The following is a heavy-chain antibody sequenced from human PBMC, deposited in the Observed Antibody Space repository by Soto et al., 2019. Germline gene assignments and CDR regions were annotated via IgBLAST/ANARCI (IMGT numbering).Heavy chain of an antibody. CDR1: GFTFSNAW. CDR2: IKSKTDGGAT. J-gene: IGHJ4*02. D-gene: IGHD3-10*01. Sequence: EVQLVESGGGLLKPGGSLRLSCAASGFTFSNAWMNWVRQAPGKGLEWVGRIKSKTDGGATEYAVPVKGRFTISRDDSKNTLYLLMNSLKIEDTAVYYCTYYHGSGTMYWGQGTLVTVSS. CDR3: TYYHGSGTMY. V-gene: IGHV3-15*01.